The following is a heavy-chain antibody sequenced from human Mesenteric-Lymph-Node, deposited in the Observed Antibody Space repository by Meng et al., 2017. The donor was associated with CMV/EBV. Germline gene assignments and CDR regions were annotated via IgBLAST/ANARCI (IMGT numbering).Heavy chain of an antibody. D-gene: IGHD2-2*01. Sequence: SETLSLTCTVSGGSISSGGYYWSWIRQPPGKGLEWIGNIYYTGSTIYNPSLKGRVTISQGTSQRQFSLKLSSVTAADTAVYYCARDYSCSSDDCYQGIDPWGQGTLVTVSS. CDR2: IYYTGST. J-gene: IGHJ5*02. CDR1: GGSISSGGYY. V-gene: IGHV4-61*08. CDR3: ARDYSCSSDDCYQGIDP.